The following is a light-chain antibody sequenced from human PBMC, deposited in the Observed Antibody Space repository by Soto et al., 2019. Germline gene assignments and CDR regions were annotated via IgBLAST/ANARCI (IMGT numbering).Light chain of an antibody. J-gene: IGLJ1*01. CDR1: SNDVGYYDY. CDR3: SSYAGSNNFV. Sequence: QSVLTQPPSASGSPGQSVTISCTGTSNDVGYYDYVSWYQQYPGKAPKLMIYEVNKRPSGVPDRFSGSKSGNTAFLTVSRLRAEDEAEYHCSSYAGSNNFVFGTGTKVTVL. CDR2: EVN. V-gene: IGLV2-8*01.